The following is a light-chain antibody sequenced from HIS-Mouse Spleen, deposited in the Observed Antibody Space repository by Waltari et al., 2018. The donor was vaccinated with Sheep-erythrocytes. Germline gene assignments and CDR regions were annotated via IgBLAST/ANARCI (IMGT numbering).Light chain of an antibody. V-gene: IGLV2-11*01. Sequence: QSVLTQPPSVSAAPGQSVTIPCTGTSSDVGGYNYVSWYQQHPGKAPKLMRYHSSKRPSVVPARFSGSKSGNTASRTISGLQAEDEADYYCCSYAGSYNHVFATGTKVTVL. CDR3: CSYAGSYNHV. J-gene: IGLJ1*01. CDR2: HSS. CDR1: SSDVGGYNY.